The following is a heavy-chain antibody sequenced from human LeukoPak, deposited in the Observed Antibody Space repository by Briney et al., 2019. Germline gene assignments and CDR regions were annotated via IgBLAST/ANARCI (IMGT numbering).Heavy chain of an antibody. CDR2: VDPEDGET. D-gene: IGHD6-13*01. J-gene: IGHJ3*02. V-gene: IGHV1-69-2*01. CDR1: GYTFTDYY. Sequence: ASVKISCKVSGYTFTDYYMHWVQQAPGKGLEWMGLVDPEDGETIYAEKFQGRVTITADTPTDTAYMELSSLRSEDTAVYYCARGSSDSWYILDAFDIWGQGTMVTVSS. CDR3: ARGSSDSWYILDAFDI.